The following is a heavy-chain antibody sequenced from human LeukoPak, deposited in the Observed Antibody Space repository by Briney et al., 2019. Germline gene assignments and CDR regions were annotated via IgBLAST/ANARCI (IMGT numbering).Heavy chain of an antibody. V-gene: IGHV1-69*04. CDR1: GGTFSSYA. J-gene: IGHJ4*02. CDR3: EGLDTAMVRSRDY. Sequence: SVKVSCKASGGTFSSYAISWVRQAPGQGLEWMGRIIPILGIANYAQKLQGRVTITADKSTSTAYMELSSLRSEDTAVYYCEGLDTAMVRSRDYWGQGTLVTVSS. CDR2: IIPILGIA. D-gene: IGHD5-18*01.